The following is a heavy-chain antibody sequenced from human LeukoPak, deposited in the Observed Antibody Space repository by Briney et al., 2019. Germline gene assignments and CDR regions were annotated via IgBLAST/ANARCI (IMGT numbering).Heavy chain of an antibody. CDR2: IYYSGST. CDR3: ARDLEYYGSGANWFDP. J-gene: IGHJ5*02. V-gene: IGHV4-59*01. D-gene: IGHD3-10*01. CDR1: GGSISSYY. Sequence: PSETLSLTCTVSGGSISSYYWSWIRQPPGRGLEWIGYIYYSGSTNYNPSLKSRVTISVDTSKNQFSLKLSSVTAADTAVYYCARDLEYYGSGANWFDPWGQGTLVTVSS.